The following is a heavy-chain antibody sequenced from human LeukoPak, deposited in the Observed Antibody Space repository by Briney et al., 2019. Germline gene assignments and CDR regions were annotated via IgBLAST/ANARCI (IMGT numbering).Heavy chain of an antibody. CDR3: ARATPGYSSGWYLFNNNMAIGDY. V-gene: IGHV1-2*02. CDR2: INPDSGGT. CDR1: GYTFTGHY. D-gene: IGHD6-19*01. Sequence: GASVKVSCKASGYTFTGHYMHWVRQAPGQGLEWMGWINPDSGGTNYAQKFQGRVTMTRDTSISTAYMELTRLRSDDTAVYYCARATPGYSSGWYLFNNNMAIGDYWGQGTLVTVSS. J-gene: IGHJ4*02.